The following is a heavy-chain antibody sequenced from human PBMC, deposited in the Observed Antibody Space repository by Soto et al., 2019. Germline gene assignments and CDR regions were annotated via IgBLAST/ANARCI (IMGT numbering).Heavy chain of an antibody. J-gene: IGHJ3*02. D-gene: IGHD6-6*01. CDR3: ARDFTGSSVSAFDI. V-gene: IGHV1-2*04. Sequence: ASVKVSCKASGYTFTGYYMHWVRQAPGQGLEWKGWINPNSGGTNYAQKFQGWVTMTRDTSISTAYMELSRLRSDDTVVYYCARDFTGSSVSAFDIWGQGTMVTVSS. CDR2: INPNSGGT. CDR1: GYTFTGYY.